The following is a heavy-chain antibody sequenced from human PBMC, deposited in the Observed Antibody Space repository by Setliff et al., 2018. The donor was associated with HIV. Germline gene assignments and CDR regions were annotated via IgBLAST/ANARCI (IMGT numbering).Heavy chain of an antibody. CDR2: IFTSGSA. CDR3: ASLFRLSGFWISFLPDY. D-gene: IGHD3-3*01. J-gene: IGHJ4*02. Sequence: PSETLSLTCTVSGDSISSGRYYWNWIRQPAGKGLDWIGHIFTSGSAFSSGTANYSPSLKSRVTISVDISKNQFSLKLGSVTAADTAVYYCASLFRLSGFWISFLPDYWGQGILVTVSS. V-gene: IGHV4-61*09. CDR1: GDSISSGRYY.